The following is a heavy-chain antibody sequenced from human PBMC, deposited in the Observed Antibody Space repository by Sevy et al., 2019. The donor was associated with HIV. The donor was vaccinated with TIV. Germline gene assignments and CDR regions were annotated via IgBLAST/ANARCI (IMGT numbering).Heavy chain of an antibody. CDR1: GFTFSNAL. V-gene: IGHV3-15*01. D-gene: IGHD3-22*01. CDR3: ATAPGYYDSSPFDY. J-gene: IGHJ4*02. Sequence: GGSLRLSCAVSGFTFSNALMNWVRQAPGTGLQWVGLIKSKIDGETTDYAAPVKGRFTISRDDSKNTVYLQMNSLKTEDTAVYYCATAPGYYDSSPFDYWGPGTLVTVSS. CDR2: IKSKIDGETT.